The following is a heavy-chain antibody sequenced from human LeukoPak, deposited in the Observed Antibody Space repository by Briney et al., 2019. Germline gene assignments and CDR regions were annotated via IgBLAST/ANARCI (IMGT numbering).Heavy chain of an antibody. Sequence: GGSLRLSCAASGFTFSDYYMSWIRQAPGKGLEWVSYISSSGSTIYYADSVEGRFTISRDDAKNSLYLQMNSLRAEDTAVYYCARDSPDTYYYDSSGTTFDYWGQGTLVTVSS. J-gene: IGHJ4*02. V-gene: IGHV3-11*01. D-gene: IGHD3-22*01. CDR3: ARDSPDTYYYDSSGTTFDY. CDR2: ISSSGSTI. CDR1: GFTFSDYY.